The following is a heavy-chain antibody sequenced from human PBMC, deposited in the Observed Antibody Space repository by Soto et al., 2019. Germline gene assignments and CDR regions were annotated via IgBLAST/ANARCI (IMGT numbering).Heavy chain of an antibody. V-gene: IGHV4-59*08. CDR1: GISITSSY. Sequence: SETLSLTCTVSGISITSSYWNWFRQSPGKGLEWIGQISDRGDINYNPPLESRVAISTDTSKNQVSLTLTAVNAADTAVYFCARGRHWFGPWGQGTLVTVS. CDR2: ISDRGDI. CDR3: ARGRHWFGP. J-gene: IGHJ5*02.